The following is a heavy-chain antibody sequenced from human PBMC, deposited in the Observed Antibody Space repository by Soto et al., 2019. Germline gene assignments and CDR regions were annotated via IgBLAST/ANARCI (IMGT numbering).Heavy chain of an antibody. D-gene: IGHD5-12*01. CDR3: ARESGGATATLDYYYFYMDV. J-gene: IGHJ6*03. CDR2: INPNGGGT. CDR1: GDSFNDYY. Sequence: ASVKVSCKTSGDSFNDYYIHWVRQAPGQGLEWMGWINPNGGGTKHAQKFQGRVTVTRDTSIRTVYVELSSLRSGDTAVYYCARESGGATATLDYYYFYMDVWGKGTTVTVSS. V-gene: IGHV1-2*02.